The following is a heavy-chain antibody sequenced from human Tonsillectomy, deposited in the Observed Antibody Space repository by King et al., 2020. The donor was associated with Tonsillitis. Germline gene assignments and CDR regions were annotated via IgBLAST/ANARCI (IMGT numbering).Heavy chain of an antibody. D-gene: IGHD6-6*01. V-gene: IGHV4-59*01. CDR2: MYYSGST. CDR3: ASSSSIAARPFDY. CDR1: NKSTSSYY. J-gene: IGHJ4*02. Sequence: VQLQESGPGLVKSSETLSLTCSVSNKSTSSYYWSWIRQPPGKGLEWIGYMYYSGSTNYNPSLKSRVTISVDTSKNHFSLKLNSVTAADTAVYYCASSSSIAARPFDYWGQGTLVTVSS.